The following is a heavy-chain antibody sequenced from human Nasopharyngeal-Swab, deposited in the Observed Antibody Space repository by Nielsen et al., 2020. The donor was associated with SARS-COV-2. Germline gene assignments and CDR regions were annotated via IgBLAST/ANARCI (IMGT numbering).Heavy chain of an antibody. D-gene: IGHD5-24*01. Sequence: GESLKISCAASGFTFSSYGMHWVRQAPGKGPEWVAVIWYDGSNKYYADSVKGRFTISRDNSKNTLYLQMNSLRAEDTAVYYCARHLSGNGYSYFDYWGQGTLVTVSS. V-gene: IGHV3-33*01. CDR2: IWYDGSNK. CDR1: GFTFSSYG. CDR3: ARHLSGNGYSYFDY. J-gene: IGHJ4*02.